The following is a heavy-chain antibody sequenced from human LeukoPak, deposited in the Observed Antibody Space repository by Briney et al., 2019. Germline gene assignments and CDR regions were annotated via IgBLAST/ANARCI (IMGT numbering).Heavy chain of an antibody. CDR3: TRGQTTYYDY. D-gene: IGHD1-7*01. CDR1: GFIFTTYG. Sequence: PGTSLRLSCAASGFIFTTYGFHWVRQAPGKGLEWVAVIWSDGSHKFYTDSVEGRFTISRDNSENTLYLQMSSLRVEDTAVYYCTRGQTTYYDYWGQGTLVTVSS. J-gene: IGHJ4*02. V-gene: IGHV3-33*08. CDR2: IWSDGSHK.